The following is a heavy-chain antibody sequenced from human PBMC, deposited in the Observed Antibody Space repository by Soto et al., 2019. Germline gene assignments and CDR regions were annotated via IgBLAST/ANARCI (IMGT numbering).Heavy chain of an antibody. Sequence: QVPLVQSGGEVKQPGASVKVSCKTSGYTFTSYGISWVRQAPGQGLEWMGWISGYNGDTKYVQKFQGRVTLTTDTSTNTAYMEVRSLSSDDTAVYYCARDWVGDLAYWGQGTLVTVSS. V-gene: IGHV1-18*01. J-gene: IGHJ4*02. CDR1: GYTFTSYG. CDR3: ARDWVGDLAY. D-gene: IGHD4-17*01. CDR2: ISGYNGDT.